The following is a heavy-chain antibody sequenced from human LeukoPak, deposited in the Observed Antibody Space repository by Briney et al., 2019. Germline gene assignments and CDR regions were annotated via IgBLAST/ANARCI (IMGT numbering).Heavy chain of an antibody. J-gene: IGHJ4*02. Sequence: SETLSLTCSFSVGFHHSGRCYWSWIRQPPGKGLEWIGYIYYSGKTIYNPSLKSRGTISVDTYKNQFSLRLRSVTAAGTAVYYCAAGFYCSAGSCSFDYWGQGTLVTVSS. CDR2: IYYSGKT. CDR3: AAGFYCSAGSCSFDY. D-gene: IGHD2-15*01. V-gene: IGHV4-61*01. CDR1: VGFHHSGRCY.